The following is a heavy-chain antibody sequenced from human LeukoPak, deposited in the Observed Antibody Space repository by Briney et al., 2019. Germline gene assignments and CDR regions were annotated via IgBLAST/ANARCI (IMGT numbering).Heavy chain of an antibody. J-gene: IGHJ3*02. Sequence: GGSLRLSCAASGFTFSSYSMNWVRQAPGKGLEWVSYISSSSSTIYYADSVKGRFTISRDNAKNSLYLQMNSLRAEDTAVYYCAKDRAAVAGRDAFDIWGQGTMVTVSS. CDR2: ISSSSSTI. CDR1: GFTFSSYS. V-gene: IGHV3-48*04. CDR3: AKDRAAVAGRDAFDI. D-gene: IGHD6-19*01.